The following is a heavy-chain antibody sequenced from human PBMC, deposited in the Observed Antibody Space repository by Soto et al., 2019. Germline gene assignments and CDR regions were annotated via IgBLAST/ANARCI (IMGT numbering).Heavy chain of an antibody. CDR3: ASGGYDFWSGYYSDYYYYGMDV. CDR1: GGSISSSSYY. V-gene: IGHV4-39*01. J-gene: IGHJ6*02. Sequence: PSETLSLTCTVSGGSISSSSYYWGWIRQPPGKGLEWIGSIYYSGSTYYNPSLKSRVTISVDTSKNQSSLKLSSVTAADTAVYYCASGGYDFWSGYYSDYYYYGMDVWGQGTTVTVS. D-gene: IGHD3-3*01. CDR2: IYYSGST.